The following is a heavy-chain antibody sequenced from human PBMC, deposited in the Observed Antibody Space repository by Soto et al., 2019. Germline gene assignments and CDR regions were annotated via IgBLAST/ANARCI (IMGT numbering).Heavy chain of an antibody. CDR3: AKDMYSGSYDAFDI. CDR1: GFTFSSYG. D-gene: IGHD1-26*01. V-gene: IGHV3-30*18. J-gene: IGHJ3*02. Sequence: PGGSLRLSCAASGFTFSSYGMHWVRQAPGKGLEWVAVISYDGSNKYYADSVKGRFTISRDNSKNTLYLQMNSLKAEDTAVYYCAKDMYSGSYDAFDIWGQGTMVTVSS. CDR2: ISYDGSNK.